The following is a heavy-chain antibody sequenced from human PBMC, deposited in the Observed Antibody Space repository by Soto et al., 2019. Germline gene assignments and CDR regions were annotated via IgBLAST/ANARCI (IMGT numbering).Heavy chain of an antibody. CDR1: GFIFSDFA. CDR2: ISHDGNNK. V-gene: IGHV3-30-3*01. D-gene: IGHD3-22*01. J-gene: IGHJ4*02. Sequence: QVQLVESGGGVVQPGRSLRLSCAASGFIFSDFAIHWVRQPPGKGLEWVALISHDGNNKNYADSVKGRFTISRDDSKNTLYLQMNSLRGEDTAVYYCARIHRSSGYSYDSWGQGTLVTVSS. CDR3: ARIHRSSGYSYDS.